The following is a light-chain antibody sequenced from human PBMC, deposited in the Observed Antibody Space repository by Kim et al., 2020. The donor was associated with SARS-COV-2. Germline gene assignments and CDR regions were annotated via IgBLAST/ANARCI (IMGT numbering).Light chain of an antibody. CDR1: SSDVGDYPY. CDR3: SSSAGSNNLV. Sequence: GKSVTISCSGISSDVGDYPYVSWYQQHQGKGPTLRMYEVRYRPSGVPDRFSGSKSGNTASLTVSGLQAEDEADYYCSSSAGSNNLVFGGGTQLTVL. J-gene: IGLJ2*01. CDR2: EVR. V-gene: IGLV2-8*01.